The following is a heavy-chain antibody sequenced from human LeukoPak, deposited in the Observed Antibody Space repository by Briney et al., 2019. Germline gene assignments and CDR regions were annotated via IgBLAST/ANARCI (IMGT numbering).Heavy chain of an antibody. CDR1: GFTFSSYA. Sequence: GGSLRLSCAASGFTFSSYAMSWVRQAPGKGLEWVSAISGSGDSTYYGDSVKGRFTISRDNSKNTLYLQMNSLRAEDTAVYYCAKTRPLDSSSWSHGDYWGQGTLITVSS. D-gene: IGHD6-13*01. J-gene: IGHJ4*02. CDR2: ISGSGDST. CDR3: AKTRPLDSSSWSHGDY. V-gene: IGHV3-23*01.